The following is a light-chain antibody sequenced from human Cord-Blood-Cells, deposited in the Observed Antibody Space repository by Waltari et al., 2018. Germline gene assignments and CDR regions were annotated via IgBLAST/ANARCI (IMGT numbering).Light chain of an antibody. CDR3: SSYTSSSTVV. V-gene: IGLV2-14*01. CDR1: SSDVGGYNY. J-gene: IGLJ2*01. CDR2: DVI. Sequence: QSALPQPASVSGSPGQSITISCTGTSSDVGGYNYVSWYPQHPGKAPKLMIYDVINRPSGVSNRFSGSKSGNTASLTISGLQAEDEADYYCSSYTSSSTVVFGGGTKLTVL.